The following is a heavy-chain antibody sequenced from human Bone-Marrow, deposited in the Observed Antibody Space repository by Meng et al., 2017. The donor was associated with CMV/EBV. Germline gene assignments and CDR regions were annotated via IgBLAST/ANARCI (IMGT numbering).Heavy chain of an antibody. CDR2: IDPNRGVT. J-gene: IGHJ6*02. V-gene: IGHV1-2*02. CDR1: GYTFTGYH. D-gene: IGHD6-13*01. CDR3: ARECGIAAALLDYGMDV. Sequence: ASVKVSCKASGYTFTGYHLHWVRQAPGHGLEWMGWIDPNRGVTNYAQKFQGRVTMTRDTSISTAYMELSRLRSDDTAVYYCARECGIAAALLDYGMDVWGQGTTVTVSS.